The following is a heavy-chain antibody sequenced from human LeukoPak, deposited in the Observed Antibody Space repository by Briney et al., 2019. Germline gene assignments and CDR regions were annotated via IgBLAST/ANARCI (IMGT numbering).Heavy chain of an antibody. CDR3: AKGAAIDH. CDR1: GFTFNNYA. J-gene: IGHJ2*01. CDR2: VTGPADTT. D-gene: IGHD5-24*01. Sequence: GGSLRLSCAASGFTFNNYAMSWVRQAPGKGLEWVAAVTGPADTTYYADSVKGRFTISRDSFKDTLYLQMNRLGAEDTALYYCAKGAAIDHWGRGTLVTVSS. V-gene: IGHV3-23*01.